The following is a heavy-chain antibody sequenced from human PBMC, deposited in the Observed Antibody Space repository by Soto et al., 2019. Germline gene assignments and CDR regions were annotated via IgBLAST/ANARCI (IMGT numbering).Heavy chain of an antibody. CDR1: GISLSTSGVG. CDR2: IYWDDDK. V-gene: IGHV2-5*02. J-gene: IGHJ4*02. CDR3: AHRRPGYYFDY. D-gene: IGHD2-15*01. Sequence: QITLKESGPTLVKPTQTLTLTCTLSGISLSTSGVGVGWIRQPPGKALEWLAVIYWDDDKSYTPSLTSRLTITKDTSKNQVVLTMTNMDPVDTATYYCAHRRPGYYFDYWGQGTLVTVSS.